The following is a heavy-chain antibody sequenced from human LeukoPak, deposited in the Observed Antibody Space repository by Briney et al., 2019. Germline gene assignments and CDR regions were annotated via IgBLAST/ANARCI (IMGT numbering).Heavy chain of an antibody. V-gene: IGHV3-30*18. J-gene: IGHJ4*02. CDR3: AKSIASAGDY. CDR1: GFTFSSNG. D-gene: IGHD6-13*01. Sequence: GGSLRLSCAASGFTFSSNGMHWVRQAPGKGLEWVAIISYEGSKKYYADSVKGRFTISRDNSKNTLFLQLNSLRAEDTAVYYCAKSIASAGDYWGQGTLVTVSS. CDR2: ISYEGSKK.